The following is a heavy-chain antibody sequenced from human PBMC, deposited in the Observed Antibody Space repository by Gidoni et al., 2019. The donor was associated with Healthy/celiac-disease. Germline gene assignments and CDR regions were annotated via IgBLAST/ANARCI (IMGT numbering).Heavy chain of an antibody. CDR2: IYSGGST. D-gene: IGHD4-17*01. V-gene: IGHV3-66*01. CDR3: ASMTTVTKVFDI. J-gene: IGHJ3*02. Sequence: EVQLVESGGGLVQTGGSLRLSCAASGFTVSSNYMSWVRQAPGKGLAWVSVIYSGGSTYYADSVKGRFTISRDNSKNTLYLQMNSLRAEDTAVYYCASMTTVTKVFDIWGQGTMVTVSS. CDR1: GFTVSSNY.